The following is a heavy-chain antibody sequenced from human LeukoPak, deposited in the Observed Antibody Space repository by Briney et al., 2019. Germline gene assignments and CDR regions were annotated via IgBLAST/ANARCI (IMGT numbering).Heavy chain of an antibody. V-gene: IGHV3-33*08. CDR2: IWHDARSK. D-gene: IGHD3-3*01. Sequence: GGSLRLSCAASGFTFCNYAMHWVRQAPGKGLEWVADIWHDARSKYYLNSVKGRFTISRDNANNRLYLEMNSLRTDDTAVYFSARVKYDFWSPRDPLAFNSWGQGTPVIVSS. J-gene: IGHJ5*01. CDR3: ARVKYDFWSPRDPLAFNS. CDR1: GFTFCNYA.